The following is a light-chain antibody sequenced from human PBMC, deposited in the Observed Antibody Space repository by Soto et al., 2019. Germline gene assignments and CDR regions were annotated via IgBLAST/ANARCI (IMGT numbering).Light chain of an antibody. V-gene: IGKV3-11*01. Sequence: EIVLTQSPATLSLSPGEGAALSCRASQSVSSYLAWYQQKPGQAPRLLIYDASNRATGIPARFSGGGSGTDFTLTISSLEPEDFAVYYCQQRSNWLTFGGGTKVDI. J-gene: IGKJ4*01. CDR3: QQRSNWLT. CDR1: QSVSSY. CDR2: DAS.